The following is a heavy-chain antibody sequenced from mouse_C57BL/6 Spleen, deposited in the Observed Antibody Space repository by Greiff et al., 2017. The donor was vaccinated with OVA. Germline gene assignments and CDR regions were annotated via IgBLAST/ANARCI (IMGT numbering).Heavy chain of an antibody. CDR1: GYTFTDYE. CDR3: TRWDYYGSSWFAY. J-gene: IGHJ3*01. V-gene: IGHV1-15*01. Sequence: QVHVKQSGAELVRPGASVTLSCKASGYTFTDYEMHWVKQTPVHGLEWIGAIDPETGGTAYNQKFKGKAILTADKSSSTAYMELRSLTSEDSAVYYCTRWDYYGSSWFAYWGQGTLVTVSA. D-gene: IGHD1-1*01. CDR2: IDPETGGT.